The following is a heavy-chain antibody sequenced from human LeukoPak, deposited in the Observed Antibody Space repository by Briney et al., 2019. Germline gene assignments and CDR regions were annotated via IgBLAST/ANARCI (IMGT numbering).Heavy chain of an antibody. CDR2: IKHNGDEL. J-gene: IGHJ4*02. D-gene: IGHD3-16*01. CDR1: GFTFSSYW. V-gene: IGHV3-7*01. Sequence: PGGSLRLSCAASGFTFSSYWMTWVRQAPGKGLEWVANIKHNGDELNYVDSVEDRSTISRDNAKNSLYLHMTDLRAEDTAVYYCARELRTFDSWGQGTLVTVSS. CDR3: ARELRTFDS.